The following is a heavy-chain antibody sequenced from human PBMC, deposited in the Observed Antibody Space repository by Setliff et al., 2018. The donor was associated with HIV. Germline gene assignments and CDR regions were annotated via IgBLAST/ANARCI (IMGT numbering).Heavy chain of an antibody. CDR2: IYPQDSDT. Sequence: GESLKISCTGSGYSFSNHWIGWVRQMPGRGLEWVGIIYPQDSDTRYSPSFEGHVTISADTSRYTACLQWSALKASDTAMYYCARHTIDISLLVVQDPGPFDVWGRGTLVTVSS. V-gene: IGHV5-51*01. J-gene: IGHJ3*01. D-gene: IGHD3-10*01. CDR1: GYSFSNHW. CDR3: ARHTIDISLLVVQDPGPFDV.